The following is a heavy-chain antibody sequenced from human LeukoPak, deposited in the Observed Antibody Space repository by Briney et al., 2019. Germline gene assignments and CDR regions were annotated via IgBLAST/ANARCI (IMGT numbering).Heavy chain of an antibody. V-gene: IGHV4-59*01. CDR2: IYYSGST. CDR3: ARSEPDILTGYYNAGFDY. CDR1: GGSISSYY. Sequence: PSETLSLTCTVSGGSISSYYWSWIRQPPGKGLEWIGYIYYSGSTNYNPSLKSRVTISVDTSKNQFSLKLSSVTAADTAVYYCARSEPDILTGYYNAGFDYWGQGTLVTVSS. D-gene: IGHD3-9*01. J-gene: IGHJ4*02.